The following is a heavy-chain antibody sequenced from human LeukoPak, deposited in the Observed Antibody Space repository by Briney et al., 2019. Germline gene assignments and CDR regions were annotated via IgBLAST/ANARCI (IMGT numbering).Heavy chain of an antibody. CDR3: ARAIAVAGSDYYYYYMDV. Sequence: SVKVSCKASGGTFSSCAISWVRQAPGQGLEWMGMIIPIFGTANYAQKFQGRVTITADKSTGTAYMKLSSLRTDVTAVDYCARAIAVAGSDYYYYYMDVWGKGTTVTVSS. CDR1: GGTFSSCA. V-gene: IGHV1-69*06. D-gene: IGHD6-19*01. J-gene: IGHJ6*03. CDR2: IIPIFGTA.